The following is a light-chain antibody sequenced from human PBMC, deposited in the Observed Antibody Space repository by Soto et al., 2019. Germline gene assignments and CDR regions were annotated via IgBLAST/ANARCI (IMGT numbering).Light chain of an antibody. V-gene: IGLV1-44*01. CDR1: TPNIGSNT. J-gene: IGLJ1*01. Sequence: QFLLTPPPLPSGAPGPGVPLFFSGSTPNIGSNTVNWYQQLPGTAPKLLIYSNNQRPSGVPDRFSGSKSGTSASLAISGLQSEDEADYYCAAWDDSLTGYVFGTGTKVTVL. CDR2: SNN. CDR3: AAWDDSLTGYV.